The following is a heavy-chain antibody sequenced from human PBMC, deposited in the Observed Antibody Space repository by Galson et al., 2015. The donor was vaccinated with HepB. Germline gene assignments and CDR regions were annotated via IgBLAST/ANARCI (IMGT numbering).Heavy chain of an antibody. CDR2: ISYDGSNK. J-gene: IGHJ5*02. D-gene: IGHD3-10*01. CDR1: GFTFSSYG. CDR3: AKEPPMVRGFIERGLDP. V-gene: IGHV3-30*18. Sequence: SLRLSCAASGFTFSSYGMHWVRQAPGKGLEWVAVISYDGSNKYYADSVKGRFTISRDNSKNTLYLQMNSLRAEDTAVYYCAKEPPMVRGFIERGLDPWGQGTLVPVSP.